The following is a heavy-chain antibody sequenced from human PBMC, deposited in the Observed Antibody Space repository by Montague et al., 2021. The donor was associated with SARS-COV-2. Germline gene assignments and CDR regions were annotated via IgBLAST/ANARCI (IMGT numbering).Heavy chain of an antibody. J-gene: IGHJ4*02. CDR2: MYYSGSN. D-gene: IGHD5-24*01. V-gene: IGHV4-39*01. CDR1: GGSLGTSGYY. CDR3: ARGLDGYNWGY. Sequence: SETLSLTCTVSGGSLGTSGYYWGWIRPPPGKGLEWIGSMYYSGSNHYNPSLKSRVTVSVDTSNNQFFLKLSSVTAADTAVYYCARGLDGYNWGYWGQGTLVTVSS.